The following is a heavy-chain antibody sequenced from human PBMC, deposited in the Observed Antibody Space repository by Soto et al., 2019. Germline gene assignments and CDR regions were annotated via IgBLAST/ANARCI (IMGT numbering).Heavy chain of an antibody. J-gene: IGHJ4*02. V-gene: IGHV1-8*01. D-gene: IGHD5-12*01. CDR1: GYTFTNSD. Sequence: QVQLVQSGAEVKKPGASVKVSGKASGYTFTNSDINWVRQATGQGLEWVGWVNPNSGNRGYALKFQGRVTMTTDTSISTAYMDLSSLRSEDTAVYYCARGRYSGYDDLDSWGQGTLVIVSS. CDR2: VNPNSGNR. CDR3: ARGRYSGYDDLDS.